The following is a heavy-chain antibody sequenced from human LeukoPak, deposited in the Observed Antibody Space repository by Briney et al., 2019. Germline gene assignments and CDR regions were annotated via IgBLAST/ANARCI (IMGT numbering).Heavy chain of an antibody. J-gene: IGHJ4*02. CDR3: ARDPQWLGQHYFDY. Sequence: GGSLRLSCSASGFTFSSYGMHWVRQAPGKGLEWVAVIWYDGSNKYYADSVKGRFTISRDNSKNTLYLQMNSLRAEDTAVYYCARDPQWLGQHYFDYWGQGTLVTVSS. D-gene: IGHD6-19*01. V-gene: IGHV3-33*08. CDR2: IWYDGSNK. CDR1: GFTFSSYG.